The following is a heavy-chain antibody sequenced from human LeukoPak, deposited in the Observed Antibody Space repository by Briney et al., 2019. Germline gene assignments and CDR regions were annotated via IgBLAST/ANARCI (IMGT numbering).Heavy chain of an antibody. D-gene: IGHD3-9*01. CDR1: GFTFSSYW. Sequence: GGSLRLSCAASGFTFSSYWMHWVRQAPGKGLVWVSRINSDGSSTSYADSVKGRFTISRDNAKNTLYLQMNSLRAEDTAVYYCARVPIRYFDPWGFDYWGQGTLVTVSS. CDR2: INSDGSST. J-gene: IGHJ4*02. CDR3: ARVPIRYFDPWGFDY. V-gene: IGHV3-74*01.